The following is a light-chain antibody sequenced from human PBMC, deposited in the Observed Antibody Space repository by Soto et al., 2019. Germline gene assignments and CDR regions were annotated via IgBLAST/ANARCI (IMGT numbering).Light chain of an antibody. V-gene: IGKV1-33*01. Sequence: DIQMTQSPSSLSASLGDSVTSXXQASQDISDYLNWYQQKPGKAPKIXIYDASNLETGGPSRFSGSGAGTDFTFTISSLQPEDIATYYCQQYDNLPLTFGGGTKVDIK. CDR1: QDISDY. CDR2: DAS. J-gene: IGKJ4*01. CDR3: QQYDNLPLT.